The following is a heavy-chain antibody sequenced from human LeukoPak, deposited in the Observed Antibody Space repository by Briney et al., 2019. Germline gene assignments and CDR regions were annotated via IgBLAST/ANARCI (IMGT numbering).Heavy chain of an antibody. V-gene: IGHV3-53*01. Sequence: GGSLRLSCAASGFTVSSNYMSWVRQAPGKGLERVSAIYSGGSTYYADSVKGRFTISRDNSKNTLFLQMNSLRAEDTAIYYCAKVAFRSSSYISGIEYWGQGTLVAVSS. CDR2: IYSGGST. CDR1: GFTVSSNY. CDR3: AKVAFRSSSYISGIEY. D-gene: IGHD6-6*01. J-gene: IGHJ4*02.